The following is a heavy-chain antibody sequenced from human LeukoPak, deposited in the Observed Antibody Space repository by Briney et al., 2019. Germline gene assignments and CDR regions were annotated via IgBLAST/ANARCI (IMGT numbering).Heavy chain of an antibody. J-gene: IGHJ4*02. CDR2: IYTSGST. Sequence: SETLSLTCTVSGGSISSGSYHWSWIRQPAGKGLEWIGRIYTSGSTNYNPSLKSRVTISEDTSKNHFSLKLSSVTAADTAVYYCARGEVTSSWYYLDYWGQGTLVTVSS. CDR3: ARGEVTSSWYYLDY. V-gene: IGHV4-61*02. D-gene: IGHD6-13*01. CDR1: GGSISSGSYH.